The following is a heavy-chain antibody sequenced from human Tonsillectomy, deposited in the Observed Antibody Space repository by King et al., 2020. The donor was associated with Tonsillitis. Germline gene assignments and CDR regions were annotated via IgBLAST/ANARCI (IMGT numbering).Heavy chain of an antibody. Sequence: VQLVESGGGLVQPGGSLRLSCAASGFTFSSYAMSWVRQAPGKGLEWVSAISGSGGSTYYADSVKGRFTISRDNSKNTLYLQMNSLSAEDTAVYYCARGFGSGSYVTHLLYWGQGTLVTVSS. CDR3: ARGFGSGSYVTHLLY. CDR1: GFTFSSYA. V-gene: IGHV3-23*04. CDR2: ISGSGGST. D-gene: IGHD3-10*01. J-gene: IGHJ4*02.